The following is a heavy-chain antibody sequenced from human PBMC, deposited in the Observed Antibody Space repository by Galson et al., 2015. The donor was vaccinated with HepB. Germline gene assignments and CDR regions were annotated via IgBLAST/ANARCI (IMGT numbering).Heavy chain of an antibody. CDR3: ARDSSYYDGSAYSDILDS. J-gene: IGHJ4*02. CDR1: GFTFSRYW. Sequence: SLRLSCAASGFTFSRYWMTWVRQAPGKGLEWVGNIDQDGAKKNYADTVKGRFTISRDNARNSLYMELNSLRAEDTAVYHCARDSSYYDGSAYSDILDSWGQGTLVTVSS. V-gene: IGHV3-7*03. D-gene: IGHD3-22*01. CDR2: IDQDGAKK.